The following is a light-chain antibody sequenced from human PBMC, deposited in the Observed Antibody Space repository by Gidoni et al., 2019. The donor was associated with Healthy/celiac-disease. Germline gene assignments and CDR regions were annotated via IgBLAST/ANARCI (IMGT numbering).Light chain of an antibody. V-gene: IGKV1-17*01. Sequence: DIQMTQSPSSLSASVGDRVTITCRASQGIRHDLGWYQQKPGKAPKRLIYAASSLQSGVPSRFSGSGAGTEFTLTISILQSEDCATYYCLQHNSYPPWTFGQGTKVEIK. CDR3: LQHNSYPPWT. CDR1: QGIRHD. J-gene: IGKJ1*01. CDR2: AAS.